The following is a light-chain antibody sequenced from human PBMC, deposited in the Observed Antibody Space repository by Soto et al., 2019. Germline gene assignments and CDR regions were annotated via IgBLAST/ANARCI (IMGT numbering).Light chain of an antibody. J-gene: IGLJ7*01. CDR2: EVS. V-gene: IGLV2-14*01. Sequence: QSALTQPASVSGSPGQAITISCTGTSSDVGGYNYVSWYQQHPGKAPKLLIFEVSNRPSGVSNRFSGSKSGNTASLTISGLQAEDEADYYCSSWTSSSTLLFGGGTQLTVL. CDR1: SSDVGGYNY. CDR3: SSWTSSSTLL.